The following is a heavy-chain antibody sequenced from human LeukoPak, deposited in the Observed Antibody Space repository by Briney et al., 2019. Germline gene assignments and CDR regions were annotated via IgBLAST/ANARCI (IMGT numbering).Heavy chain of an antibody. CDR3: TEAYCGGDCY. CDR2: IKGKTDGGTT. V-gene: IGHV3-15*01. D-gene: IGHD2-21*01. CDR1: GFTFSNAW. J-gene: IGHJ4*02. Sequence: PGGSLRLSCAASGFTFSNAWMSWVRQAPGKGLEWVGRIKGKTDGGTTDYAAPVKGRFTISRDDSKNTLYLQMNSLKTEDTAVYYCTEAYCGGDCYWGQGTLATVSS.